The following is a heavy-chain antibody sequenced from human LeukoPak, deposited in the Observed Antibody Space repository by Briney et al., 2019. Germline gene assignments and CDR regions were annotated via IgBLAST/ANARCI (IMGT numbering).Heavy chain of an antibody. CDR3: ARWDDSAWAFGN. J-gene: IGHJ4*02. D-gene: IGHD6-19*01. CDR2: ISHSGTT. V-gene: IGHV4-59*08. Sequence: SETLSLTFIVSGGSISTYSWNWIRQSPGKGLEWVGYISHSGTTSYDSYFRSRVTISVDTSNNQLSLKLTSVTAADTAVYYCARWDDSAWAFGNWGPGTLVTVSS. CDR1: GGSISTYS.